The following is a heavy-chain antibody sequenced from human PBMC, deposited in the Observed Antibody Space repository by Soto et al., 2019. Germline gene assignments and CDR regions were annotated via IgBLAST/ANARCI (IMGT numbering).Heavy chain of an antibody. J-gene: IGHJ4*01. D-gene: IGHD5-12*01. Sequence: SETLSLTCTVSAGSISRGNFHWCWIRQAPEGGLEWIASVYYSGSTYYNPSLKSRVTMSVDTSKDQFSLKLSSVSAADSAVYYCASQKEPAGDGYNFGYCGRGTLVTGSS. V-gene: IGHV4-39*01. CDR2: VYYSGST. CDR3: ASQKEPAGDGYNFGY. CDR1: AGSISRGNFH.